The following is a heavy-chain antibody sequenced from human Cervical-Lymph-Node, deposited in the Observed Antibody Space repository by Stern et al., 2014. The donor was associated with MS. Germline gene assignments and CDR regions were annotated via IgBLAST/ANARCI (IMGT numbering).Heavy chain of an antibody. Sequence: VQLVQSGSELKKPGASVKVSCKASGYTFTSYAMNWVRQAPGQGLEWVGCINTNTGNPTYAQGFTGRFVFSLDTSFSTAYLQISSLKAEDTAVYYCASPKARIAVAGAFDYWGQGTLVTVSS. J-gene: IGHJ4*02. CDR3: ASPKARIAVAGAFDY. D-gene: IGHD6-19*01. CDR2: INTNTGNP. V-gene: IGHV7-4-1*02. CDR1: GYTFTSYA.